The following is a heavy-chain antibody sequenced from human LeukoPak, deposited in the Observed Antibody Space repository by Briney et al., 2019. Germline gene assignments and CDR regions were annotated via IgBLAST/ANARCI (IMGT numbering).Heavy chain of an antibody. Sequence: KASETLSLTCNVSGASLSSYFWAWIRQPPGKRLEWIGYVYSRWSSDYNPSFKSRVSMSVDTSKSQVSLKLTSVSAADTAVYYCASQNLGQLSFFDNWGQGTLVTVSS. CDR1: GASLSSYF. J-gene: IGHJ4*02. D-gene: IGHD3-16*02. CDR3: ASQNLGQLSFFDN. CDR2: VYSRWSS. V-gene: IGHV4-4*09.